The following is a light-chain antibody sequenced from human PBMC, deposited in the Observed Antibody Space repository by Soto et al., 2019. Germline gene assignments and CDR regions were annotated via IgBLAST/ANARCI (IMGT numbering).Light chain of an antibody. J-gene: IGKJ1*01. CDR1: QSVGDDY. CDR2: GTS. V-gene: IGKV3-20*01. CDR3: QEYGDSRT. Sequence: ENVLTQSPGTLSLSPGERATLSCRASQSVGDDYFAWYQQKPGQAPRLIIYGTSRRAPGIPDRFSGSGSGTEFALTISRLEPEDFALYYCQEYGDSRTFGQGTKVEFK.